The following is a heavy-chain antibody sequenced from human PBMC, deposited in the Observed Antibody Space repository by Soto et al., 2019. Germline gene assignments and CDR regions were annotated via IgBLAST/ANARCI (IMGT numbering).Heavy chain of an antibody. CDR2: ISGSGGST. D-gene: IGHD3-22*01. J-gene: IGHJ4*02. CDR1: GFTFSSCA. CDR3: AKEKYYYDSSGYYPL. V-gene: IGHV3-23*01. Sequence: GGSLRLSCAASGFTFSSCAMSWVRQAPGKGLEWVSAISGSGGSTYYADSVKGRFTISRDNSKNTLYLQMNSLRAEDTAVYYCAKEKYYYDSSGYYPLWGQGTLVTVSS.